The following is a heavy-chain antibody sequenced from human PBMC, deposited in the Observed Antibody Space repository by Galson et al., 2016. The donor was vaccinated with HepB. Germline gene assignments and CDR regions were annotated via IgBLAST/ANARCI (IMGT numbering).Heavy chain of an antibody. Sequence: SLRLSCAASGFTFRSYGMHWVRQAPGKGLEWLAGILYDGSNEYYGDSVKGRFTISRDNSKKTLNLQMNSLTSEDTAVYYCARGGSYLGPFDYWGQGTLVTVSS. CDR3: ARGGSYLGPFDY. V-gene: IGHV3-30*03. D-gene: IGHD1-26*01. CDR1: GFTFRSYG. CDR2: ILYDGSNE. J-gene: IGHJ4*02.